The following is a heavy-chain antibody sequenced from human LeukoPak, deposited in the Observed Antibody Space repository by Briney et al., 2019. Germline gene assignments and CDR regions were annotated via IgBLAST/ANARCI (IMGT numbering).Heavy chain of an antibody. J-gene: IGHJ4*02. D-gene: IGHD3-9*01. CDR3: ARRGEILTGYYHFDY. Sequence: ASVKVSCKASGYTFTGYYMHWVRQAPGQGLEWMGWINPNSGGTNYAQEFQGWVTMTRDTSISTAYMELSRLRSDDTAVYYCARRGEILTGYYHFDYWGQGTLVTVSS. CDR2: INPNSGGT. CDR1: GYTFTGYY. V-gene: IGHV1-2*04.